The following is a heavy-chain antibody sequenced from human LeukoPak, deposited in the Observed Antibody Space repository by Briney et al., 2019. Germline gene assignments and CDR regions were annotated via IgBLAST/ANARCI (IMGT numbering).Heavy chain of an antibody. CDR1: GLTFSTFA. Sequence: GGSLRRSCEASGLTFSTFAMSWVRQAPGKGPEWVSVISASDAATYYSDSVKGRFTVSRDNSKNTLYLQMNDVRTEDTALYYCTKDRDGSGFLVGDWFDPWGQGTLVTVSS. CDR3: TKDRDGSGFLVGDWFDP. CDR2: ISASDAAT. J-gene: IGHJ5*02. V-gene: IGHV3-23*01. D-gene: IGHD3-22*01.